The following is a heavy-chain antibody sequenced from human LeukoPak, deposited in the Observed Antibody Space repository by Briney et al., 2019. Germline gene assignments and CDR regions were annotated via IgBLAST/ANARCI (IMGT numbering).Heavy chain of an antibody. CDR3: ARVASGYYFDY. D-gene: IGHD1-26*01. CDR1: GFTVGNSY. CDR2: INYSGGT. V-gene: IGHV4-30-4*08. J-gene: IGHJ4*02. Sequence: LRLSCAASGFTVGNSYLNWIRQPPGKGLEWIGYINYSGGTYYNPSLKSRVTMSVDTSKNQFSLKLSSVTAADTAVYYCARVASGYYFDYWGQGTLVTVSS.